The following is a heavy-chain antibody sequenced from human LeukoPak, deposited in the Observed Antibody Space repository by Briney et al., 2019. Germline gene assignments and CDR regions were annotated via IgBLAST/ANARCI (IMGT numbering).Heavy chain of an antibody. V-gene: IGHV3-9*01. J-gene: IGHJ4*02. CDR3: ATRGVYYYDTSGYYPIDY. CDR2: ISWDSGSI. Sequence: GGSLRLSCAASGFTFDDYAMHWVRQAPGKGLEWVSGISWDSGSIGYADSVKGRFTISRDNSKNTLYLQINSLRAEDTAVYYCATRGVYYYDTSGYYPIDYWGQGTLVTVSS. D-gene: IGHD3-22*01. CDR1: GFTFDDYA.